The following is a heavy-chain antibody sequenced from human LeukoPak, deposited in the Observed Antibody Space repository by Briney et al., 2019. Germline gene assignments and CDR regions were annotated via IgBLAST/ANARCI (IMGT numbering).Heavy chain of an antibody. Sequence: ASVRVSCKASGYIFTGYYMHWVRQAPGQGLEWMGWINPNSGGTNYAEKFQGRVTMTRDTSISTAYMELTRLRSDDTAVYYCAREDSSGYYFFDHWGQGTLVTVSS. CDR3: AREDSSGYYFFDH. J-gene: IGHJ4*02. CDR2: INPNSGGT. V-gene: IGHV1-2*02. CDR1: GYIFTGYY. D-gene: IGHD3-22*01.